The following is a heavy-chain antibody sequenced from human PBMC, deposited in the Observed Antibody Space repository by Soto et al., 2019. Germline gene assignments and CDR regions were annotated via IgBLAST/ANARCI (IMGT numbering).Heavy chain of an antibody. CDR3: ARETYGDYVGYFVP. CDR1: GGSISTYY. V-gene: IGHV4-59*12. J-gene: IGHJ5*02. Sequence: SETLSLTCTVSGGSISTYYWSWVRQPPGKGLEWIGYIYHSGSTNYNPSLESRVTMSVDTSKNQFSLKLSSVTAADTAVYYCARETYGDYVGYFVPWGQGTLVTVSS. D-gene: IGHD4-17*01. CDR2: IYHSGST.